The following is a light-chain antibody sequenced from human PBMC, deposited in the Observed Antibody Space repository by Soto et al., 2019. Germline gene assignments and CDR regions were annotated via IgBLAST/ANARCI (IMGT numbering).Light chain of an antibody. J-gene: IGLJ3*02. CDR3: QSYDSSLSGWV. Sequence: QSVLTQPPSVSGAPGQRVTISCTGSNPDIGAHYDVHWYQQLPGTAPKLLIYGNNNRPSGVPDRFSGSKSGSSASLAITGLQAEDEADYYCQSYDSSLSGWVFGGGTKLTVL. V-gene: IGLV1-40*01. CDR2: GNN. CDR1: NPDIGAHYD.